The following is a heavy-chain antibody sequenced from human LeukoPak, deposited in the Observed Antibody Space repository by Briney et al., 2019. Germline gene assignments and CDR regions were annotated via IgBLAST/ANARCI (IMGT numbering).Heavy chain of an antibody. V-gene: IGHV1-69*13. CDR1: GGTFSSYA. CDR2: IIPIFGTA. CDR3: ARSSGGPFYYYYGMDV. D-gene: IGHD3-16*01. Sequence: ASVMVSCKASGGTFSSYAISWVRQAPGQGLEWMGGIIPIFGTANYAQKFQGRVTITADESTSTAYMELSSLRSEDTAVYYCARSSGGPFYYYYGMDVWGQGTTVTVSS. J-gene: IGHJ6*02.